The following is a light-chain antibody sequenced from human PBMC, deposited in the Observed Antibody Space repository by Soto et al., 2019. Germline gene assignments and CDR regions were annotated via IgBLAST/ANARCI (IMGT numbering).Light chain of an antibody. Sequence: DIQMTQSPSSLSASVGNRVTITCRASQSITTYLNWYRQKPGKAPKLLIYAASSLQSGVPSRFSGSGSETEFTLSISSLQPEDFATYFCQQIDSAPLTFGGGTKVDIK. V-gene: IGKV1-39*01. CDR3: QQIDSAPLT. J-gene: IGKJ4*01. CDR2: AAS. CDR1: QSITTY.